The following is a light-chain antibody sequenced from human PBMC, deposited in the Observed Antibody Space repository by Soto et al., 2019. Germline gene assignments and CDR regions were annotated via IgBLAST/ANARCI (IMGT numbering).Light chain of an antibody. CDR2: EVS. J-gene: IGLJ2*01. Sequence: QSALTQPASVSGSPGQSITISCTGTSSDVGGYNYDSWYQQHPGKAPKLMISEVSNRPSGVSNRFSGSKSGNTASLTISGLQAEDEADYYCSSFTSSSTVVFGGGTKLTVL. CDR3: SSFTSSSTVV. V-gene: IGLV2-14*01. CDR1: SSDVGGYNY.